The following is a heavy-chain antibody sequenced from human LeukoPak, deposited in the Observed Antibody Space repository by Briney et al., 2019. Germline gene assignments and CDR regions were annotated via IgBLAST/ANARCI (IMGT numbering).Heavy chain of an antibody. Sequence: GGSLRLSCAASGFTFSSYGMSWVRQAPGKGLEWVSALSGGGDSTYYADSVKGRFTISRDNSKNTLYLQMNSLRAEDTAVYYCAKDSQTTVTTVSDYWGQGTLVTVSS. CDR1: GFTFSSYG. J-gene: IGHJ4*02. CDR3: AKDSQTTVTTVSDY. CDR2: LSGGGDST. V-gene: IGHV3-23*01. D-gene: IGHD4-17*01.